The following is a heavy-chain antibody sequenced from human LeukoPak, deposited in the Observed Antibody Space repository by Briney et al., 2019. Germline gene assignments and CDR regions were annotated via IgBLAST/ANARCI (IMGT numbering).Heavy chain of an antibody. CDR3: SASRPHYGDYYGLDV. J-gene: IGHJ6*02. CDR1: GFTFSSYG. V-gene: IGHV3-30*03. Sequence: PGGSLRLSCAASGFTFSSYGMHWVRQAPGKGLEWVAVISYDGSHKYSADSVKGRFTISRDNSNTLYLQMNSLRTEDTAVYFCSASRPHYGDYYGLDVWGPGTTVTVSS. CDR2: ISYDGSHK. D-gene: IGHD4/OR15-4a*01.